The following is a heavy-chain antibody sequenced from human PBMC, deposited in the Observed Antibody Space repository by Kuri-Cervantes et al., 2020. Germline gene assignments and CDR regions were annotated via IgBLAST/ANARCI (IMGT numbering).Heavy chain of an antibody. CDR2: INHSGST. D-gene: IGHD3-22*01. Sequence: SETLSLTCAVYGGSFSGYYWSWIRQPPGKGLEWIGEINHSGSTNHNPSLKSRVTISVDTSKNQFSLKLSSVTAADTAVYYCARLAYYYDSSGYLEREAFDIWGQGTMVTVSS. CDR1: GGSFSGYY. V-gene: IGHV4-34*01. J-gene: IGHJ3*02. CDR3: ARLAYYYDSSGYLEREAFDI.